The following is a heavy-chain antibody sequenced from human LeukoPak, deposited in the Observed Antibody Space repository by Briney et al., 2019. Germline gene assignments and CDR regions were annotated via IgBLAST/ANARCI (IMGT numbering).Heavy chain of an antibody. Sequence: PGGSLRLSCAASGFTFSSYGMHWVRQAPGKGLEWVAVISYDGSNKYYADSVKGRFTISRDNSKNTLYLQMNSLRAEDTAVYYCAREGRYCSSTSCYPPDYWGQGTLVTVSS. V-gene: IGHV3-30*19. D-gene: IGHD2-2*01. CDR2: ISYDGSNK. J-gene: IGHJ4*02. CDR1: GFTFSSYG. CDR3: AREGRYCSSTSCYPPDY.